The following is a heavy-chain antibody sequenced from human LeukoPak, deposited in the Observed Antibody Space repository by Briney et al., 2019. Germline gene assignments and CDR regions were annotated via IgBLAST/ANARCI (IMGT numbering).Heavy chain of an antibody. D-gene: IGHD2-2*01. CDR3: ARDNIVVVPAAMFRWFDL. J-gene: IGHJ5*02. CDR2: IYYSGST. V-gene: IGHV4-30-4*01. CDR1: GGSISSGDYY. Sequence: SETLSLTCTVSGGSISSGDYYWSWIRQPPGKGLEWIGYIYYSGSTYYNPSLKSRVTISVDTSKNQFSLKLSSVTAADTAVYYCARDNIVVVPAAMFRWFDLWGQGTLVTVSS.